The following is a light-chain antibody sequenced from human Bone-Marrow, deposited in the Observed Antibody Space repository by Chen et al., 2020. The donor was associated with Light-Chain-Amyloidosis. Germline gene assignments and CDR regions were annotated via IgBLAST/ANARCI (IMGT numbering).Light chain of an antibody. CDR1: NIGSTS. J-gene: IGLJ3*02. CDR2: DDS. Sequence: SYVLTQPSSVSVAPGQTATIACGGNNIGSTSVHWYQQTPGQAPLLVVYDDSVRPSGIPERLSGSNSGNPATLTISRVEAGDEADYYCPVWDRSSDRPVFGGGTKLTVL. CDR3: PVWDRSSDRPV. V-gene: IGLV3-21*02.